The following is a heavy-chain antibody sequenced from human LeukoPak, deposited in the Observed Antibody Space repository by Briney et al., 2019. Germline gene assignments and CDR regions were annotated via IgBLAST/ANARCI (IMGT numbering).Heavy chain of an antibody. CDR2: IYHSGST. Sequence: SETLSLTCAVYGGSFSGYYWSWIRQPPGKGLEWIGEIYHSGSTNYNPSLKCRVNISVDTSKNQFSLKLSSVTAADTAGYYCTRVSAVAGTWWFDYWGQGTLVTVSS. V-gene: IGHV4-34*01. J-gene: IGHJ4*02. CDR1: GGSFSGYY. D-gene: IGHD6-19*01. CDR3: TRVSAVAGTWWFDY.